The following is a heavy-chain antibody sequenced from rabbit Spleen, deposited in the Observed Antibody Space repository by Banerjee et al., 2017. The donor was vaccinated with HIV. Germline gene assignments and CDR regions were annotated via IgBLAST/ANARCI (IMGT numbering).Heavy chain of an antibody. Sequence: QEQLEESGGALVKPGASLTLTCKASGFSFSFSYWICWVRQAPGKGLEWITCIYGGNSDSTYYASWAKGRFTISKTSSTTVTLQMTSLTAADTATYFCARDLTDAIGWNFGWWGPGTLVTVS. CDR3: ARDLTDAIGWNFGW. CDR1: GFSFSFSYW. V-gene: IGHV1S45*01. J-gene: IGHJ4*01. CDR2: IYGGNSDST. D-gene: IGHD4-1*01.